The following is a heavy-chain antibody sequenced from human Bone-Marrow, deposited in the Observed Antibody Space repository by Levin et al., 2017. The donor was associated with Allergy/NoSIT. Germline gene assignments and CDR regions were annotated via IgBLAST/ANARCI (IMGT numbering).Heavy chain of an antibody. Sequence: SCTVSGGSISSYYWSWIRQPPGKGLEWIGYIYYSGSTNYNPSLKSRVTISVDTSKNQFSLKLSSVTAADTAVYYCARDQWEKLYGSGSYHWFDPWGQGTLVTVSS. CDR2: IYYSGST. D-gene: IGHD3-10*01. CDR1: GGSISSYY. J-gene: IGHJ5*02. V-gene: IGHV4-59*01. CDR3: ARDQWEKLYGSGSYHWFDP.